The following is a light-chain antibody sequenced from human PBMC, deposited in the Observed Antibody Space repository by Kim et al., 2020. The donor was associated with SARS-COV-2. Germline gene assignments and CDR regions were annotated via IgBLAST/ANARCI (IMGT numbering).Light chain of an antibody. CDR2: GAS. J-gene: IGKJ1*01. Sequence: ATEGERITSTCRAGRGISEYLAGYQQRPGKVPKLLIYGASVLQSGAPSRFSGSGSGTVFTLTISGLQPEDVGTYYCQKYDSAPRAFGQGTKVDIK. V-gene: IGKV1-27*01. CDR1: RGISEY. CDR3: QKYDSAPRA.